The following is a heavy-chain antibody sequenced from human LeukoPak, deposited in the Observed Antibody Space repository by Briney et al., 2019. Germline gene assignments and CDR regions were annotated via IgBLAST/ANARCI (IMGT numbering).Heavy chain of an antibody. CDR3: ATLTVATSFDY. J-gene: IGHJ4*02. CDR2: ISSSGATI. CDR1: GFSLSVYE. D-gene: IGHD5-12*01. V-gene: IGHV3-48*03. Sequence: GGSLRLSCAASGFSLSVYEMHWVRQAPGKGLEWISDISSSGATIYYADSVKDRFTISRDNAKNSLYLQMNSLRAEDTAVYYCATLTVATSFDYWGQGTLVTVSS.